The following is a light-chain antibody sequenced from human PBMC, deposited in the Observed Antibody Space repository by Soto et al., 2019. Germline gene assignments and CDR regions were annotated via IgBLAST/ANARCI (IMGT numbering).Light chain of an antibody. Sequence: ALTQPASVSGSPGQSITISCTGTSSDVGAYDYVSWYQQHPGKVPKFMIYEVINRPSGVSHRFSGSKSGNTASLTISGLQADDEADYYCTSYTSSSTYVFGSGTKVTVL. J-gene: IGLJ1*01. V-gene: IGLV2-14*01. CDR2: EVI. CDR3: TSYTSSSTYV. CDR1: SSDVGAYDY.